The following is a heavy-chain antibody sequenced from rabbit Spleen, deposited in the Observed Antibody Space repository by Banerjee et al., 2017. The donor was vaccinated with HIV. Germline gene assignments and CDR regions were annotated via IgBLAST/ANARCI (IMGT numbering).Heavy chain of an antibody. CDR3: ARRYISGSDYYDL. CDR2: IYTGSGST. V-gene: IGHV1S40*01. CDR1: GFSFSSGYV. J-gene: IGHJ4*01. Sequence: QSLEESGGGLVKPGASLTLTSTASGFSFSSGYVMCWVRQAPGKGLEWIGCIYTGSGSTYYASWAKGRFTISKTSSTTVTLQMTSLTAADTATYFCARRYISGSDYYDLWGPGTLVTVS. D-gene: IGHD1-1*01.